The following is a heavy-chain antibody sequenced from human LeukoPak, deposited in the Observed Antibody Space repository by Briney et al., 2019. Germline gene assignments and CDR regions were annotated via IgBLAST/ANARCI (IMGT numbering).Heavy chain of an antibody. Sequence: GGSLRLSCAASGFTFSSYGMHWVRQAPGKGLEWVAFIRYDGSNKYYADSVKGRFTISRDNPKNTLYLQMNSLRVEDTALYYCARAQTYGDSRLLLDYWGQGTLVTVSS. CDR1: GFTFSSYG. V-gene: IGHV3-30*02. D-gene: IGHD4-17*01. CDR3: ARAQTYGDSRLLLDY. CDR2: IRYDGSNK. J-gene: IGHJ4*02.